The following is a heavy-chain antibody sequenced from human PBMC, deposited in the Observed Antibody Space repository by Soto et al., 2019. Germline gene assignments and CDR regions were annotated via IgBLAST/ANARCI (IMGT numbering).Heavy chain of an antibody. CDR2: IYPGDSDT. J-gene: IGHJ6*03. CDR3: QKTAYDILSDIYYYMDV. CDR1: GYSFTIYW. Sequence: GESLKISCKCSGYSFTIYWIGWVRQMPGKGLEWMGIIYPGDSDTRYSPSFQGQVTISADKSISTAYLQWSSLKASDIFFFFKQKTAYDILSDIYYYMDVWGKGTTVTVSS. V-gene: IGHV5-51*01. D-gene: IGHD3-9*01.